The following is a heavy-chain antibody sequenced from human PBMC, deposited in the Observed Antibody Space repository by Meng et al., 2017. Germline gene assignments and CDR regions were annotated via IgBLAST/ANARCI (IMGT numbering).Heavy chain of an antibody. D-gene: IGHD4-17*01. CDR3: ARSHSVTIVAFDY. CDR2: INHSGST. J-gene: IGHJ4*02. CDR1: GGSFSGYY. Sequence: QVQLQPWGAGLLQPSGTLSLTFAVYGGSFSGYYWSWIRQPPGKGLEWIGEINHSGSTNYNPSLKSRVTMSLDTSKNQFSLRLSSVTAADTAVYYCARSHSVTIVAFDYWGQGTLVTVSS. V-gene: IGHV4-34*01.